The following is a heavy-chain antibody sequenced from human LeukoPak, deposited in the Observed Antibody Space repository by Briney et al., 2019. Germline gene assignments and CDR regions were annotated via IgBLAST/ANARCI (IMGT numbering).Heavy chain of an antibody. Sequence: GGSLRLSCAASGFTFSSYSMSWVRQAPGKGLEWVSSISSSSTYRYYAASVKGRFTISRDNAKNSLYLQMNSLRAKDTALYYCARGRYSGSYLLVYWGQGTLVTVSS. CDR2: ISSSSTYR. CDR1: GFTFSSYS. V-gene: IGHV3-21*01. D-gene: IGHD1-26*01. CDR3: ARGRYSGSYLLVY. J-gene: IGHJ4*02.